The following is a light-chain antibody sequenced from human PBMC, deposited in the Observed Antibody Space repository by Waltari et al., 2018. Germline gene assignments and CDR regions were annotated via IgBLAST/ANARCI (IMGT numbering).Light chain of an antibody. J-gene: IGLJ2*01. V-gene: IGLV1-44*01. CDR1: SSNIGSNT. CDR2: SNN. Sequence: QSVLTQPPSASGTPRQRVTISCSGSSSNIGSNTVNWYQQLPGTAPKLLIDSNNQRPSGVPDRFSGSKSGTSASLAISGLQSEDEADYYCAAWDDSLNGSVVFGGGTKLTVL. CDR3: AAWDDSLNGSVV.